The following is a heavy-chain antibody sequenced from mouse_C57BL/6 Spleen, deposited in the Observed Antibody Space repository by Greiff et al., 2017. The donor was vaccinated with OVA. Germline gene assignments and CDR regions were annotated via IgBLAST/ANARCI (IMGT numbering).Heavy chain of an antibody. CDR1: GYTFTDYE. J-gene: IGHJ2*01. CDR3: TRGQFITTVVADFDY. CDR2: IDPETGGT. Sequence: VQLVESGAELVRPGASVTLSCKASGYTFTDYEMHWVKQTPVHGLEWIGAIDPETGGTAYNQKFKGKAILTAAKSSSTAYMELRSLTSEDSAVYYCTRGQFITTVVADFDYGGQGTTLTVSS. V-gene: IGHV1-15*01. D-gene: IGHD1-1*01.